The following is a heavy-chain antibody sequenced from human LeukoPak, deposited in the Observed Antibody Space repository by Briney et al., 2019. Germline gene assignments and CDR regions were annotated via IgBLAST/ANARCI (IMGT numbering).Heavy chain of an antibody. CDR3: ARLGEVVSGSRRYYFDY. D-gene: IGHD1-26*01. CDR1: GGSISSYY. Sequence: PSETLSLTCTVSGGSISSYYWSWIRQPPGKGREWIGYIYSSGSTNYNPSLKSRVTISVDTSKNHFSLKLSSVTAADTAVYYCARLGEVVSGSRRYYFDYWGQGTLVTVSS. CDR2: IYSSGST. J-gene: IGHJ4*02. V-gene: IGHV4-4*09.